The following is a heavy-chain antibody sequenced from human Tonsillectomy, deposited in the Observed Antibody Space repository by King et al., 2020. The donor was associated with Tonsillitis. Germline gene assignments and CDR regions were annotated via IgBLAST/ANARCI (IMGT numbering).Heavy chain of an antibody. CDR1: GYTFTDFY. CDR2: INPNSGGI. V-gene: IGHV1-2*02. D-gene: IGHD2-2*01. J-gene: IGHJ6*02. CDR3: ARDIVVAPTTIDYYYYYGMDV. Sequence: QLVQSGAEVKKPGASVKVSCKASGYTFTDFYVHWVRQAPGQGLEWMGWINPNSGGINYAQKFQGRVTMTRDTSISTAFMELIRLRSDDTAVYYCARDIVVAPTTIDYYYYYGMDVWGQGTTVTVSS.